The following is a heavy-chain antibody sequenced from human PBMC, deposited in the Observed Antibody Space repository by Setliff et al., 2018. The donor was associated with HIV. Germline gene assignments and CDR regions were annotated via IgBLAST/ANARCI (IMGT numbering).Heavy chain of an antibody. Sequence: SVKVSCKASGDNFNNVAFNWVRQAPGQGLEWMGGILPIFGATDYAQKFQGRLTLTAVQSENSVYMELSSLRSDDTAVYYCERVAHRLSGGIDYRGQGTQVTVS. J-gene: IGHJ4*02. V-gene: IGHV1-69*13. CDR3: ERVAHRLSGGIDY. CDR1: GDNFNNVA. D-gene: IGHD2-15*01. CDR2: ILPIFGAT.